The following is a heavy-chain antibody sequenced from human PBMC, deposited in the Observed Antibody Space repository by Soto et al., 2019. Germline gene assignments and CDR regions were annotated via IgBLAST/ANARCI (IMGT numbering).Heavy chain of an antibody. Sequence: PSQTLSLTCVISGDSISSNTAVWNWIWPSPSRSLEWLGRILYRSSWYYDYAESVRSRITISPDISKNQFSLQLNSVTPEDTAVYYCATETPVDREVRNAFDFWGRGTMVTVS. J-gene: IGHJ3*01. CDR3: ATETPVDREVRNAFDF. CDR1: GDSISSNTAV. D-gene: IGHD3-10*01. V-gene: IGHV6-1*01. CDR2: ILYRSSWYY.